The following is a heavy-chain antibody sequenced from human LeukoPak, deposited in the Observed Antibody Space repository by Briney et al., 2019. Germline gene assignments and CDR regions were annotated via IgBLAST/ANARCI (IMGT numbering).Heavy chain of an antibody. D-gene: IGHD2-15*01. CDR1: GYTFTGYY. J-gene: IGHJ4*02. V-gene: IGHV1-2*02. CDR3: AREGVQAVVVAATGSFDY. CDR2: INPNSGGT. Sequence: ASVKVSCKASGYTFTGYYMHWVRQAPGQGLEWMGWINPNSGGTNYAQKFQGRVTMTRDTSISTAYMELSRLRSDDTAVYYCAREGVQAVVVAATGSFDYWGQGTLVTVSS.